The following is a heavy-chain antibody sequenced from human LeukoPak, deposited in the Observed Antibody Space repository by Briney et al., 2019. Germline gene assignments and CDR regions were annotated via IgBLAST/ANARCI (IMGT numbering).Heavy chain of an antibody. V-gene: IGHV3-64*01. Sequence: GGSLRLSCAASGFIFYSYAMHWVRQAPGRGLEYVSAITSSGSSTFYANSVKGRFTISRDNSKNTLYLQMGSLRPDDMAVYYCTRGPGYDYVWGSYRADYWGQGILVTVSS. J-gene: IGHJ4*02. CDR1: GFIFYSYA. CDR3: TRGPGYDYVWGSYRADY. D-gene: IGHD3-16*02. CDR2: ITSSGSST.